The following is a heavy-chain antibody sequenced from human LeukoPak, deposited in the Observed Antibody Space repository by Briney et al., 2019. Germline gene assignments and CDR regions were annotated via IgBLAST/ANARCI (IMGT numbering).Heavy chain of an antibody. J-gene: IGHJ6*03. CDR1: GYTFTGYY. CDR2: INPNSGGT. V-gene: IGHV1-2*02. CDR3: ARGSELYYYYYMDV. D-gene: IGHD1-14*01. Sequence: ASVKVSCKASGYTFTGYYMHWVRQAPGQGLEWMGWINPNSGGTNYAQKFQGRVTMTRDTSISTAYMELSRLRSDDTAVYYCARGSELYYYYYMDVWGKGTTVTVSS.